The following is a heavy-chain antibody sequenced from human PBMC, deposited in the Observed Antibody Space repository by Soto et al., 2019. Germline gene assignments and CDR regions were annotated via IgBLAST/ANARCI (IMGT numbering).Heavy chain of an antibody. V-gene: IGHV3-23*01. Sequence: EVQLLESGGGLVQPGGSLRLSCAASGFTFGSYAMSWVRQAPGKGLEWVSLISGTGDSSEYANSVKGRFTISRDYSKTTVYLQMNSLRAEEKAVYFCAKDNGTYGSGSFSHWGQGPLVTVSS. J-gene: IGHJ4*02. CDR2: ISGTGDSS. CDR3: AKDNGTYGSGSFSH. CDR1: GFTFGSYA. D-gene: IGHD3-10*01.